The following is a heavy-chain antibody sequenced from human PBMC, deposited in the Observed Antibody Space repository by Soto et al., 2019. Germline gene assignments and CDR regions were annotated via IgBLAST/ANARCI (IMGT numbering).Heavy chain of an antibody. D-gene: IGHD3-22*01. V-gene: IGHV1-2*04. CDR2: INPKSGAT. Sequence: ASVKVSCKASGYTFTDYYLHGVRQAPGQGLEWMGWINPKSGATHYSQKFQGWVTVTRDTSISTANMEVSRLTPDDTAVYYCARESSGYGGYYYYGMDVWGQGTTVTVSS. CDR1: GYTFTDYY. J-gene: IGHJ6*02. CDR3: ARESSGYGGYYYYGMDV.